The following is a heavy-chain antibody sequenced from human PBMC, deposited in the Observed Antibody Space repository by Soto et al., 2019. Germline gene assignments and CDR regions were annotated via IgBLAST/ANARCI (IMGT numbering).Heavy chain of an antibody. CDR2: MFYGGTA. J-gene: IGHJ4*02. V-gene: IGHV4-59*08. D-gene: IGHD1-26*01. CDR1: GASITSHY. CDR3: ARNRGYYVTDY. Sequence: SETLSLTCNVSGASITSHYWTWIRQSPGKGLEWIGYMFYGGTANYNPSLRGRVTISLDTSKNQFSLKLSSVTAADTSVYYCARNRGYYVTDYWGQGTLVTVSS.